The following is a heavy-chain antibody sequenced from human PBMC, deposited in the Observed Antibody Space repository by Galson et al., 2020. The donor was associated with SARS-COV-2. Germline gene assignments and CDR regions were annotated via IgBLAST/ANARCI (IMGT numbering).Heavy chain of an antibody. V-gene: IGHV1-46*03. CDR3: GRPVEELTIGGSNYYGMDV. CDR2: LNPISGTA. Sequence: ASVKVSCKASGYIFSRYYMNWVRQAPGQGLEWMGILNPISGTAHYAQKFQGRVTMTRDTSTSAVYLELSSLRFDDTAVYYCGRPVEELTIGGSNYYGMDVWGQGTAVTVSS. CDR1: GYIFSRYY. D-gene: IGHD3-16*01. J-gene: IGHJ6*02.